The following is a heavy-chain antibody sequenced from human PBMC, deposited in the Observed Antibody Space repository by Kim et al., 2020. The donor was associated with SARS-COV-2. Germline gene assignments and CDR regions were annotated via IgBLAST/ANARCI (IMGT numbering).Heavy chain of an antibody. CDR1: GFTFSNYD. D-gene: IGHD2-21*02. J-gene: IGHJ5*02. V-gene: IGHV3-30*02. CDR3: AKGRHNGGDSDGS. CDR2: IWYDGSYT. Sequence: GGSLRLSCEGSGFTFSNYDMHWVRQAPGKGLEWVAVIWYDGSYTQYADSVKGRFTISRDNTNNTVDLQMNSLRDEDTAVYYCAKGRHNGGDSDGSWGQGT.